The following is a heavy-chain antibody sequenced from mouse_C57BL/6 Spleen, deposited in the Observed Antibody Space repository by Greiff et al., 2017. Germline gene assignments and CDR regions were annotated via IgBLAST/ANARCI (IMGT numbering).Heavy chain of an antibody. J-gene: IGHJ4*01. Sequence: QVQLKQSGAELVKPGASVKISCKASGYAFSSYWMNWVKQRPGKGLEWIGQIYPGAGDTNYNGKFKGKATLTADKSSSTAYMQLSSLTSEDSAVYFCARSSYYSNPYYYAMDYWGQGTSVTVSS. CDR3: ARSSYYSNPYYYAMDY. D-gene: IGHD2-5*01. CDR2: IYPGAGDT. V-gene: IGHV1-80*01. CDR1: GYAFSSYW.